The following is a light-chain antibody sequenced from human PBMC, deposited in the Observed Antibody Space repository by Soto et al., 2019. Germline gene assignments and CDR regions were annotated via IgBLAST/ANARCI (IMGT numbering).Light chain of an antibody. CDR1: QRISTY. CDR3: QQCYSSPRT. Sequence: DIQMTQSPSTLSAGVGERVTITCRASQRISTYLNWYQQKPGKAPTLLIYAASSLQSGVPSRFSGGGSGTDFTLTINTLQPEDFASYFCQQCYSSPRTFGQGTKVEIK. CDR2: AAS. J-gene: IGKJ1*01. V-gene: IGKV1-39*01.